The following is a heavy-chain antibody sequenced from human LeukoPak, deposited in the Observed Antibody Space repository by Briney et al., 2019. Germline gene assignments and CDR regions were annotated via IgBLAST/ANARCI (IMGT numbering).Heavy chain of an antibody. Sequence: GGSLRLSCAASGFTFSDYAMHWVRQAPGKGLEWVAVISKDGSDKYYPGSVRGRFTISRDNSKNTIYLQMDSLRAEDTAIYYCARNYWWNYDYWGQGTLVTVSS. D-gene: IGHD1-7*01. CDR2: ISKDGSDK. J-gene: IGHJ4*02. CDR1: GFTFSDYA. V-gene: IGHV3-30-3*01. CDR3: ARNYWWNYDY.